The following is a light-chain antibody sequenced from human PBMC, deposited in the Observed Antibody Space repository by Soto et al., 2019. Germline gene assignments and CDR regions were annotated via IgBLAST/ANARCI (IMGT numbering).Light chain of an antibody. CDR2: GAS. CDR3: QQCHLWPWT. CDR1: QGISSN. J-gene: IGKJ1*01. Sequence: EIVMTQSPAALSVSPGERATLSCRASQGISSNLAWYQQKPGQAPRLLIYGASTRATGIPARFSGSGSGTEFTLPITSLQSEDFAVYFCQQCHLWPWTFGQGTKVEIK. V-gene: IGKV3-15*01.